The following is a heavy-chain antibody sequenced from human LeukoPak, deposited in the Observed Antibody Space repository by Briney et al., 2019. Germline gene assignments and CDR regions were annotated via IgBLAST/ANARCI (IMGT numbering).Heavy chain of an antibody. CDR3: ATFLVVARDAFDI. J-gene: IGHJ3*02. D-gene: IGHD3-22*01. CDR1: GGSISSSNW. Sequence: SETLSLTCAVSGGSISSSNWWSWVRQPPGKGLEWIGEIYHSGSTNYNPSLKSRVTISVDKSKNQFSLKLSSVTAADTAVYYCATFLVVARDAFDIWGQGTMVTVSS. V-gene: IGHV4-4*02. CDR2: IYHSGST.